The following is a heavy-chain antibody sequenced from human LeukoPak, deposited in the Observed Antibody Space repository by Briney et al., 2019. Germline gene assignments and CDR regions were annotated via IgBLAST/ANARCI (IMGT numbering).Heavy chain of an antibody. CDR3: TRGAGWLIDY. V-gene: IGHV4-59*01. Sequence: PSETLSLTCTVSDDSISDYYRGWIRQPPGKGLEWIGYFHNSGTSTYNPSLKSRVTISANTSKNQFSLKLNSLTTADTAVYYCTRGAGWLIDYWGQGILVTVSS. J-gene: IGHJ4*02. D-gene: IGHD3-16*01. CDR1: DDSISDYY. CDR2: FHNSGTS.